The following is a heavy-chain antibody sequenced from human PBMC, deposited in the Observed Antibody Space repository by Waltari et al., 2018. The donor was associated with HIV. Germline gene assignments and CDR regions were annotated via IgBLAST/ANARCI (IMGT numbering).Heavy chain of an antibody. V-gene: IGHV2-5*02. CDR3: AHSREVGARCFDH. Sequence: QITLRESGPTLVKPTQTLTLTCTFSGFSLTSSGVSVGWIRQAPGKALEWLALIYWDDDDRYNASLRTRLRITKDTAKNQVVLMMTDMDPKDTATYYCAHSREVGARCFDHWGQGTLVTVS. CDR1: GFSLTSSGVS. CDR2: IYWDDDD. J-gene: IGHJ4*02. D-gene: IGHD2-15*01.